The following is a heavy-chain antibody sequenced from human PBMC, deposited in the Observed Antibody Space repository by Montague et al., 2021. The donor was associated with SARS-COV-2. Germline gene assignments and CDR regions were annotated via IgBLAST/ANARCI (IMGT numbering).Heavy chain of an antibody. J-gene: IGHJ5*02. D-gene: IGHD6-13*01. V-gene: IGHV4-34*01. CDR2: INHSGST. CDR3: AGGGYSSCWYGRRNWFDP. Sequence: SETLSLTCAVYGGSFTGYYWSWIRQPPGQGLEWIGEINHSGSTNYNPSLKSRVTISVDTSKNQFSLKLSSVTAADTAVYYCAGGGYSSCWYGRRNWFDPWGQGTLVTVSS. CDR1: GGSFTGYY.